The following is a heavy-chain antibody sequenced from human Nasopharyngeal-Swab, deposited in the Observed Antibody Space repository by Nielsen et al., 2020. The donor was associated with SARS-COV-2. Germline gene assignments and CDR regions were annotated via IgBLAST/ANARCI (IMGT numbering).Heavy chain of an antibody. J-gene: IGHJ6*02. Sequence: SETLSLTCVISGDSVSNNGATWNWIRQSPSRGLEWLGRTYYRSKWKSDYAVSVTSRLTINPDTSKNQFSLQLSSVTPEDTAIYYCARGGVYYYGMDVWGQWTTVTVSS. CDR3: ARGGVYYYGMDV. V-gene: IGHV6-1*01. CDR1: GDSVSNNGAT. D-gene: IGHD6-25*01. CDR2: TYYRSKWKS.